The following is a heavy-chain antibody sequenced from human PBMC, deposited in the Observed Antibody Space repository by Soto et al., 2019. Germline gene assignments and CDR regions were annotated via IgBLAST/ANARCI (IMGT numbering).Heavy chain of an antibody. CDR1: GYTFTSYG. CDR2: ISAYNGNT. D-gene: IGHD6-19*01. J-gene: IGHJ6*02. V-gene: IGHV1-18*01. Sequence: KVSCKASGYTFTSYGISWVRQAPGQGLEWMGWISAYNGNTNYAQKLQGRVTMTTDTSTSTAYMELRSLRSDDTAVYYCAGSSGWYSSYYYYYGMDVWGQGTTVTVSS. CDR3: AGSSGWYSSYYYYYGMDV.